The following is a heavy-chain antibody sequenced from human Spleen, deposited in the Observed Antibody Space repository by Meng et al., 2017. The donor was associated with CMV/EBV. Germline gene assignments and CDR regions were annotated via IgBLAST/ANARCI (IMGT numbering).Heavy chain of an antibody. J-gene: IGHJ4*02. CDR2: IYWNDDK. Sequence: NSGVAVGWIRQPPGKALEWLALIYWNDDKRYSPSLKSRLTITKDTSKNQVVLTMTNMDPVDTATYYCAHTSYYYDSSGYLKYYFDYWGQGTLVTVSS. CDR3: AHTSYYYDSSGYLKYYFDY. D-gene: IGHD3-22*01. CDR1: NSGVA. V-gene: IGHV2-5*01.